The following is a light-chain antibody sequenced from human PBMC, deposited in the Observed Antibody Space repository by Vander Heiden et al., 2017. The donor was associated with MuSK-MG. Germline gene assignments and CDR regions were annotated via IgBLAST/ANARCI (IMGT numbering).Light chain of an antibody. J-gene: IGLJ1*01. CDR1: SSNIGSGYD. CDR2: RHN. CDR3: QSYDSSLSGCV. Sequence: SLLTQPPSASGPPGQTVSISCTRSSSNIGSGYDVHWYRKLPGTSPTVLIYRHNSRPSGVPVRFSGSKSGTSASLAITGLQAEDEADYYCQSYDSSLSGCVFGTGTKVTVL. V-gene: IGLV1-40*01.